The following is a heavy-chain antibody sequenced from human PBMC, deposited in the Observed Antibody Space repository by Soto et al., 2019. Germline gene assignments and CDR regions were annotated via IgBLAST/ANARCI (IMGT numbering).Heavy chain of an antibody. Sequence: GASVKVSCKASGGTFSSYAISWVRQAPGQGLEWMGGIIPIFGTANYAQKFQGRVTITADESTSTAYMELSSLRSEDTAVYYCARHWYGSGSYDPRNNWFDPWGQGTQVTVSS. CDR1: GGTFSSYA. J-gene: IGHJ5*02. V-gene: IGHV1-69*13. CDR2: IIPIFGTA. CDR3: ARHWYGSGSYDPRNNWFDP. D-gene: IGHD3-10*01.